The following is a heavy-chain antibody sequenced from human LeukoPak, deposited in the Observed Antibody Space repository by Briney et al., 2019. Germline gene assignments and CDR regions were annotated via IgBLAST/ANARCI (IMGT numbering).Heavy chain of an antibody. CDR2: ISGSGGST. V-gene: IGHV3-23*01. CDR3: AKAGWGSSWVLGYFDC. Sequence: GRSLRLSCAASGFTFDDYAMHWVRQAPGKGLEWVSAISGSGGSTYYADSVKGRFTISRDNSKNTLYLQMNSLRAEDTAVYYCAKAGWGSSWVLGYFDCWGQGTLVTVSS. D-gene: IGHD6-13*01. J-gene: IGHJ4*02. CDR1: GFTFDDYA.